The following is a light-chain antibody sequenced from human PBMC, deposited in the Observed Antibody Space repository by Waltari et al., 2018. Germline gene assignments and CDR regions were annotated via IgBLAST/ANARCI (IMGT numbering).Light chain of an antibody. Sequence: ASVGDRVTITCRASQSISTWLAWYQQKPGKAPKLLIYKASDLESGVPSRFGGSGSGTEFTLTISSLQPDDFATYHCQQYYSSPWTFGRGTKVEI. CDR3: QQYYSSPWT. CDR1: QSISTW. CDR2: KAS. J-gene: IGKJ1*01. V-gene: IGKV1-5*03.